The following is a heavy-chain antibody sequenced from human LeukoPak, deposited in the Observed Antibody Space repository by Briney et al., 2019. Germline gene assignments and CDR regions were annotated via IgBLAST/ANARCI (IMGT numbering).Heavy chain of an antibody. CDR1: GFTFSSYS. D-gene: IGHD3-10*01. Sequence: GGSLRLSCAASGFTFSSYSMNWVRQAPGKGLEWVSSISSSSSYIYYADSAKGRFTISRDNAKNSLYLQMNSLRAEDTAVYYCARDLGGSGPLNPYYYYGMDVWGQGTTVTVSS. V-gene: IGHV3-21*01. J-gene: IGHJ6*02. CDR2: ISSSSSYI. CDR3: ARDLGGSGPLNPYYYYGMDV.